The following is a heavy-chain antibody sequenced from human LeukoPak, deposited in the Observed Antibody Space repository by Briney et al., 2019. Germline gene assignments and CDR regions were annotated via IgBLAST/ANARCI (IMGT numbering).Heavy chain of an antibody. CDR3: ARNVGDYFDY. CDR2: MNPSGGST. Sequence: GASVKVSCKASGYTFTSYYMHWVRQGPGQGLEWMGIMNPSGGSTSYAQKFQGRVTMTGDTSTSTFYMELSSLRSEDTAVYYCARNVGDYFDYWGQGTLVTVSS. CDR1: GYTFTSYY. J-gene: IGHJ4*02. V-gene: IGHV1-46*01.